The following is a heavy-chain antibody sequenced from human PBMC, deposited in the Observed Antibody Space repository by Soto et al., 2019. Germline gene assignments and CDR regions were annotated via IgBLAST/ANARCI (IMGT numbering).Heavy chain of an antibody. Sequence: PAQTLTLTCGFSGFSLSSYGMGVAWIRQPPGKALEWLALIYWDDDKRYSPSLKDRLAISKDTSSNQVVLTITNMDPGDTATYFCAHAGDYDLLTFDHWGPGTLVTVSS. J-gene: IGHJ4*02. V-gene: IGHV2-5*02. CDR2: IYWDDDK. CDR3: AHAGDYDLLTFDH. CDR1: GFSLSSYGMG. D-gene: IGHD4-17*01.